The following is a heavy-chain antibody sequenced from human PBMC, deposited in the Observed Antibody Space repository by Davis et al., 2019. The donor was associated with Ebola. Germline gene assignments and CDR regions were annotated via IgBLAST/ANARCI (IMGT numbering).Heavy chain of an antibody. CDR1: GFTFSSYS. V-gene: IGHV3-21*05. CDR3: AKAEYDYYYYMDV. Sequence: PGGSLRLSCAASGFTFSSYSMNWVRQAPGKGLEWVSYISSSSTDIYYADSVKGRFTISRDNAKNSMYVQMNSLRAEDTAVYYCAKAEYDYYYYMDVWGKGTTVTVSS. CDR2: ISSSSTDI. J-gene: IGHJ6*03.